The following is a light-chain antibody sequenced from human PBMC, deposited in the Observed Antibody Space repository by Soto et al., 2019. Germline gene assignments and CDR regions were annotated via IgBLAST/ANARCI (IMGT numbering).Light chain of an antibody. J-gene: IGKJ4*01. Sequence: IAMTQTPLSSPVTLGQPASISCRSNQSLAHSDGSTYLNWLKQRPGQPPRLLIFKISNRLSGVPDRFSGSGAGTDFTLKISRVEAEDVGVYYCMQATHFPLTFGGGTKVDIK. CDR3: MQATHFPLT. CDR1: QSLAHSDGSTY. V-gene: IGKV2-24*01. CDR2: KIS.